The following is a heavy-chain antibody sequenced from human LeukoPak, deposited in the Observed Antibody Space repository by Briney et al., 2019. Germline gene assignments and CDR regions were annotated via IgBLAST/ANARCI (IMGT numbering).Heavy chain of an antibody. CDR2: IYYSGST. Sequence: SQTLSLTCTVSGGSISSGGYYWSWIRQHQGKGLEWIGYIYYSGSTYYNPSLKSRVTISVDTSKNQFSLKLSSVTAADTAVYYCARDRNHAFDIWGQGTMVTVSS. CDR3: ARDRNHAFDI. V-gene: IGHV4-31*03. CDR1: GGSISSGGYY. J-gene: IGHJ3*02. D-gene: IGHD1-1*01.